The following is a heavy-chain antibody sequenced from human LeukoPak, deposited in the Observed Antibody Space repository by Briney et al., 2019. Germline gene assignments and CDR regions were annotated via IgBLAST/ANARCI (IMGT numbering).Heavy chain of an antibody. CDR3: ARDLGRGFDY. CDR1: GFTFSSLW. V-gene: IGHV3-74*01. D-gene: IGHD1-1*01. CDR2: INSDGSST. Sequence: GGSLRLSCAASGFTFSSLWLHWVRQAPGKGLVWVSRINSDGSSTNYADSVKGRFIISRDSAKNTLYLQMNSLRAEDTAVYYCARDLGRGFDYWGQGTLVTVSS. J-gene: IGHJ4*02.